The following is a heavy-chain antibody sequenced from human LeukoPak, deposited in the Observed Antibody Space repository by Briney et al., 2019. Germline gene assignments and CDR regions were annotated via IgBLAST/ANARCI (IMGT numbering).Heavy chain of an antibody. CDR2: IYDSGST. V-gene: IGHV4-59*01. D-gene: IGHD2-2*01. CDR3: AGGTGSASCYGCTRFDP. Sequence: SETLSLTCTVSGGSISSYYWSWIRQPPGKGLEWIGYIYDSGSTKYNPSLKSRVTMSVDTSNNQFSLRLSSVTAADTAVYYCAGGTGSASCYGCTRFDPWGRGTLVTVSS. CDR1: GGSISSYY. J-gene: IGHJ5*02.